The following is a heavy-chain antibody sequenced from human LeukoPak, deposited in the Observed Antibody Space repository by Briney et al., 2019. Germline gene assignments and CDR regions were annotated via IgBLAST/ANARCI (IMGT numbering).Heavy chain of an antibody. D-gene: IGHD6-13*01. J-gene: IGHJ4*02. CDR2: ISSSSSYI. V-gene: IGHV3-21*01. CDR3: ASDAEAAAGTSKIQSSNY. Sequence: GGSLRLSCAASGFTFSSYSMNWVRQAPGKGLEWVSSISSSSSYIYYADSVKGRFTISRDNAKNSLYLQMNSLRAEDTAVYYCASDAEAAAGTSKIQSSNYWGQGTLVTVSS. CDR1: GFTFSSYS.